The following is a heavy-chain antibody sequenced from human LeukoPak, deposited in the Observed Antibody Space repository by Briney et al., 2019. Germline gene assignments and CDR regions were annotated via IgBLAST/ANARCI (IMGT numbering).Heavy chain of an antibody. Sequence: PSETLSLTCTVSGGSISSRAYYWGWIRQPPGKGLEWIGSIYYSGTTYYNPSLKSRVTISVDTSKNHFSLKLSSVTAADTAVYYCARLNSSTGNFDYWGQGTLVTVSS. D-gene: IGHD1-14*01. J-gene: IGHJ4*02. CDR3: ARLNSSTGNFDY. CDR2: IYYSGTT. V-gene: IGHV4-39*02. CDR1: GGSISSRAYY.